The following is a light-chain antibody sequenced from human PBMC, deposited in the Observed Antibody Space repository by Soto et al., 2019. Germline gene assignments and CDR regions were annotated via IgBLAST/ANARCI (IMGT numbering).Light chain of an antibody. CDR2: AAS. CDR1: QRISSF. V-gene: IGKV1-39*01. Sequence: DLQMTQSPSSLSASVGDRVSITCRASQRISSFLNWYQQQPGEAPNLLTYAASSLQSGVQSRFSGRGSETDFSLTISSLQPDEFATYCCQHSYSTPGTFGQGTKVDIK. CDR3: QHSYSTPGT. J-gene: IGKJ1*01.